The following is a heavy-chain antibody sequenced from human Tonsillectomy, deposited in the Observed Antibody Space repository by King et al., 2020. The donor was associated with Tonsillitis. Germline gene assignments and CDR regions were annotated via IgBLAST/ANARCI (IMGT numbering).Heavy chain of an antibody. J-gene: IGHJ4*02. D-gene: IGHD3-9*01. Sequence: DVQLVESGGGLVQPGGSLRLSCAASGFTFNNYAMSWVRQAPGKGLEWVSVIYSGAGSTYYTNSVKGRFHISRDNSKNTLYLQMDSLRAEDTAVYYCAKDGPGFLTVYLNWGQGTLVTGSS. CDR2: IYSGAGST. CDR1: GFTFNNYA. V-gene: IGHV3-23*03. CDR3: AKDGPGFLTVYLN.